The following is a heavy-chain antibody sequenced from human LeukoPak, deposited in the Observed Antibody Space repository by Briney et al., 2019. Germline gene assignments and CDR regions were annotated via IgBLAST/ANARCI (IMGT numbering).Heavy chain of an antibody. V-gene: IGHV1-2*02. Sequence: ASVKVSCKASGYTFTGYYMHWVRQAPGQGLEWMGWINPNSGGTNYAQKFQGRVTMTRDTSISTAYMELSRLRSDDTAVYYCARDKTYSSGWYGANWFDPWGQGTLVTVSS. J-gene: IGHJ5*02. CDR2: INPNSGGT. CDR3: ARDKTYSSGWYGANWFDP. D-gene: IGHD6-19*01. CDR1: GYTFTGYY.